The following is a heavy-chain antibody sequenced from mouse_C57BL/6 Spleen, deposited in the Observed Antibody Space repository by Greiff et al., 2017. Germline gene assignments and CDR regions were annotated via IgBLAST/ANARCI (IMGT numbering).Heavy chain of an antibody. CDR2: IDPSDSYT. D-gene: IGHD1-1*01. Sequence: QVQLQQPGAELVMPGASVKLSCKASGYTFTSYWMHWVKQRPGQGLEWIGEIDPSDSYTNYNQKFKGKSTLTVDKSSSTAYMQLSSLTSEDSAVYYCARPAYYYGSRNWYFDVWGTGTTVTVSS. V-gene: IGHV1-69*01. CDR3: ARPAYYYGSRNWYFDV. J-gene: IGHJ1*03. CDR1: GYTFTSYW.